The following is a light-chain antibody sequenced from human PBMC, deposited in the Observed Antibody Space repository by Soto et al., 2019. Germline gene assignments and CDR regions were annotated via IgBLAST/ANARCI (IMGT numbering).Light chain of an antibody. V-gene: IGLV1-44*01. CDR2: SNN. CDR1: SSNIRSNT. Sequence: QSVLTQPPSASGTPGQRVTISCSGSSSNIRSNTVNWYQQLPGTAPKLLIYSNNQRPSGVPDRFSGSKSGTSASLAISGLQSEDEADYYCAAWDGSLNGWVFGGGTKLTV. CDR3: AAWDGSLNGWV. J-gene: IGLJ3*02.